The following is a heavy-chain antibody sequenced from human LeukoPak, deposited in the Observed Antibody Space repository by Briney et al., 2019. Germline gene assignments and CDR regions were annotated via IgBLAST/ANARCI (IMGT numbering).Heavy chain of an antibody. J-gene: IGHJ6*02. CDR1: GGSISSSSYY. CDR2: IYYSGST. D-gene: IGHD5-24*01. CDR3: ARDTRRDADNLEGYSYYGMDL. V-gene: IGHV4-39*02. Sequence: SETLSLTCTVSGGSISSSSYYWGWIRQPPGKGLEWIGSIYYSGSTYYNPSLKSQVTISVDTSKSQFSLKLSSVTAADTAVYYCARDTRRDADNLEGYSYYGMDLWGQGTTVTVSS.